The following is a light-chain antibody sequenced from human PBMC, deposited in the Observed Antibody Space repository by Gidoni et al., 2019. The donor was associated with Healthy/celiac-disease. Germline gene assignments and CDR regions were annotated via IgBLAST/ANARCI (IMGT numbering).Light chain of an antibody. CDR2: DVS. CDR3: SSYTSSSRGV. V-gene: IGLV2-14*01. J-gene: IGLJ1*01. CDR1: SSDVGGYNY. Sequence: QSALTQPGYVSGSPGQAITISCTGTSSDVGGYNYVSWYQQHPGKAPKLMIYDVSNRPSGVSNRFSGSKSGNTASLTISGLQAEDEADYYCSSYTSSSRGVFGTGTKVTVL.